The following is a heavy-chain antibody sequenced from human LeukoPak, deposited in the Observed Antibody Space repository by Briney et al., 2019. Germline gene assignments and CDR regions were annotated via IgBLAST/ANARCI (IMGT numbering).Heavy chain of an antibody. Sequence: SETLSLTCTVSGGSISSYFRCWIRQPPGRGLEWMGHLYYSGSTKYNPSLKRRVTISSDASKKQFPHKLSCVTGDDRTVLYCAREPYQPRTGGHNWFYPRVQGTLATVSS. D-gene: IGHD2-2*01. V-gene: IGHV4-59*12. J-gene: IGHJ5*02. CDR1: GGSISSYF. CDR2: LYYSGST. CDR3: AREPYQPRTGGHNWFYP.